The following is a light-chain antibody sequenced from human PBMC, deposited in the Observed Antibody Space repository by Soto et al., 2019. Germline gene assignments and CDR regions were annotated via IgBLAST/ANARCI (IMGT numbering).Light chain of an antibody. V-gene: IGKV1-9*01. Sequence: DIQLTQSPSFLSASVGDRVTITCRASQGIGRYLAWYQEKPGKAPKFLIYDASTLQSGVPSRFSGSGSGTEFTLTITSMQTADFAHYYCQQLSIYPLTFGGGTKVDIK. CDR3: QQLSIYPLT. CDR1: QGIGRY. CDR2: DAS. J-gene: IGKJ4*01.